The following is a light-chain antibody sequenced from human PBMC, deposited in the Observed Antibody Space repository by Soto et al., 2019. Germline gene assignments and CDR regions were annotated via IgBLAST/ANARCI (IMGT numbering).Light chain of an antibody. Sequence: DIQMTQSPSTLSASVGDRVTITCRASQSINSWVAWFQQKPGKAPKVLIYDASTLESGVPSRFSGSGSGTEFTLTIDSLQPDDVATYYCQRYKAFSQTFGQGTKVEI. CDR3: QRYKAFSQT. V-gene: IGKV1-5*01. CDR2: DAS. J-gene: IGKJ1*01. CDR1: QSINSW.